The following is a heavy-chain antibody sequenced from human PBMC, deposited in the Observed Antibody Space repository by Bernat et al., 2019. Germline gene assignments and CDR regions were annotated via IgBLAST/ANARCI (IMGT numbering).Heavy chain of an antibody. CDR2: IYYSGST. V-gene: IGHV4-39*01. CDR3: ARRSDRWENYWFDP. J-gene: IGHJ5*02. D-gene: IGHD1-26*01. CDR1: GGSISSSSYY. Sequence: QLQLQESGPGLVKPSETLSLTCTVSGGSISSSSYYWGWIRQPPGKGLEWIGSIYYSGSTYYNPSLKSRVTISVDTSKNQFSLELSSVTAADTAVYDCARRSDRWENYWFDPWGQGTLVTVSS.